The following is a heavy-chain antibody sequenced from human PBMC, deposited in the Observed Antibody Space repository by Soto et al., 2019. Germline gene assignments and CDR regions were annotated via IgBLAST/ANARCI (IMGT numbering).Heavy chain of an antibody. Sequence: SETLSPTCTVSGGSISSYYWSWIRQPPGKGLEWIGYIYYSGSTNYNPSLKSRVTISVDTSKNQFSLKLSSVTAADTAVYYCARFISVAGTFDYWGQGTLVTVSS. J-gene: IGHJ4*02. CDR2: IYYSGST. D-gene: IGHD6-19*01. CDR3: ARFISVAGTFDY. CDR1: GGSISSYY. V-gene: IGHV4-59*01.